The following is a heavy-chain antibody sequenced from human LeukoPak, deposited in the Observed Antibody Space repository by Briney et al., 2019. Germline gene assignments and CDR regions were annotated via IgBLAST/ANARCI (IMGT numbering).Heavy chain of an antibody. CDR2: ISGSGGST. CDR1: GFTFSSYA. Sequence: GGSLRLSCAASGFTFSSYAMSWARQAPGKGLEWVSAISGSGGSTYYADSVKGRFTISRDDAKNSLYLQMNSLRAEDTAVYYCARVSASYYYGSGSGINYYYYGMDVWGQGTTVTVSS. CDR3: ARVSASYYYGSGSGINYYYYGMDV. V-gene: IGHV3-23*01. J-gene: IGHJ6*02. D-gene: IGHD3-10*01.